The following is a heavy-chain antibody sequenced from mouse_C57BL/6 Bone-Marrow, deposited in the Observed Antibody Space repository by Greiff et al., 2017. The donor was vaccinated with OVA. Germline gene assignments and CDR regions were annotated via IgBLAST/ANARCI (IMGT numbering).Heavy chain of an antibody. CDR3: ARRGSVEGYFDV. CDR2: IDPEDGET. CDR1: GFNIKDYY. V-gene: IGHV14-2*01. J-gene: IGHJ1*03. Sequence: EVMLVESGAELVKPGASVKLSCTASGFNIKDYYMHWVKQRTEQGLEWIGRIDPEDGETKYAPKFQGKATMTADTSSNTAYLQLSSLTSEDTAVYYCARRGSVEGYFDVWGTGTTVTVSS.